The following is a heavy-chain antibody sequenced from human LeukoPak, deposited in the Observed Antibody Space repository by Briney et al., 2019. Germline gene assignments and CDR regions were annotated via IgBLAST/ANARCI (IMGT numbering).Heavy chain of an antibody. Sequence: GASVKVSCKASGYTFTGYYMHWVRQAPGQGLKWMGWINPNSGGTNYAQKFQGRVTMTRDTSISTAYMELSRLRSDDTAVYYCARDYSRRGSTNRLGGMDVWGQGTTVTVSS. D-gene: IGHD3-10*01. CDR3: ARDYSRRGSTNRLGGMDV. CDR2: INPNSGGT. J-gene: IGHJ6*02. V-gene: IGHV1-2*02. CDR1: GYTFTGYY.